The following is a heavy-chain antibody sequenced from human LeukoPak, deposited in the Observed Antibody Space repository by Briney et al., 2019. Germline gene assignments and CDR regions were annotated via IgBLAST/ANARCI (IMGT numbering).Heavy chain of an antibody. CDR3: VRDRWLQSQRFFDY. CDR1: GFTVSSNY. Sequence: GGSLRLSCAASGFTVSSNYMSWVRQAPGKGLEWVSSISTSSSYIYYADSVKGRFTISRDNAKNSLYLQMNSLRAEDTAVYYCVRDRWLQSQRFFDYWGQGTLVTVSS. CDR2: ISTSSSYI. J-gene: IGHJ4*02. V-gene: IGHV3-21*01. D-gene: IGHD5-24*01.